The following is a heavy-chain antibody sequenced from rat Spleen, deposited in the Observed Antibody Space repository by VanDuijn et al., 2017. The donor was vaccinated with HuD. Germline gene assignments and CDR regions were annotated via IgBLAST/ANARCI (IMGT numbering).Heavy chain of an antibody. CDR2: ISYDGSST. J-gene: IGHJ2*01. Sequence: EVQLVESGGGLVQPGRSLKLSCVASGFTFSHYGMAWVRQTPTEGLEWVATISYDGSSTYYRDSVTGRFTISRDNAKSTLYLQMDRLRSEDTATYYWATVGPDWEFGYWGQGVMVTVSS. CDR1: GFTFSHYG. D-gene: IGHD5-1*01. V-gene: IGHV5-29*01. CDR3: ATVGPDWEFGY.